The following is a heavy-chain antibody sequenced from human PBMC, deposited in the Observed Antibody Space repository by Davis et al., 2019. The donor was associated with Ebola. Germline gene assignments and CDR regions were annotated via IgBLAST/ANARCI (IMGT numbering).Heavy chain of an antibody. D-gene: IGHD7-27*01. CDR2: LSPNTGET. CDR3: ARGRPRVELGVATDY. V-gene: IGHV1-8*02. J-gene: IGHJ4*02. Sequence: ASVKVSCKASGYSFSNYDINWVRQAPGEGLEWMGWLSPNTGETAYAQKFQGRVTITRDSSTDTVYLVLSSLKSDDTAVYFCARGRPRVELGVATDYWGQGTLVTVSS. CDR1: GYSFSNYD.